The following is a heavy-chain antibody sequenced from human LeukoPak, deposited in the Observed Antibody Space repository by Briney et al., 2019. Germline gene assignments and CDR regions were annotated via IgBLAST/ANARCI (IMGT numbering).Heavy chain of an antibody. CDR1: GFTFSSYW. CDR2: ISYDGSNK. CDR3: ARATGIAVAGSGY. V-gene: IGHV3-30*03. D-gene: IGHD6-19*01. Sequence: GGSLRLSCAASGFTFSSYWMSWVRQAPGKGLEWVAVISYDGSNKYYADSVKGRFTISRDNSKNTLYLQMNSLRAEDTAVYYCARATGIAVAGSGYWGQGTLVTVSS. J-gene: IGHJ4*02.